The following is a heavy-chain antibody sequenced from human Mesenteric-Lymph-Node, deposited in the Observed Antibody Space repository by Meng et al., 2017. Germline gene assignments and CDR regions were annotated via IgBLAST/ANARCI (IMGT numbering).Heavy chain of an antibody. V-gene: IGHV2-70*04. Sequence: SGPTLVKPTQTLTLTCTFSGISLSTSGMRVSWIRQPPGKALEWLARIDWDDDEFYSTSLKTRLTISKDTSKNQVVLTMTKMDLVDTGTYYCARAYDSSGYTAFDIWGQGTLVTVSS. CDR1: GISLSTSGMR. D-gene: IGHD3-22*01. CDR2: IDWDDDE. J-gene: IGHJ3*02. CDR3: ARAYDSSGYTAFDI.